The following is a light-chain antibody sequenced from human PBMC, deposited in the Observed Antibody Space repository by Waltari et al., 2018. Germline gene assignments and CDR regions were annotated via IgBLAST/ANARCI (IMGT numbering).Light chain of an antibody. Sequence: QSALTQPASVSGSPGQSITISCTGTSSDIGGFHYVSWYQQHPGKAPKLMIYDVNKRPSGVSNRFSGSKSGDTASLTISGLQAEDEAVYYCSSYTSRSTSVFGTGTKVTVL. V-gene: IGLV2-14*01. J-gene: IGLJ1*01. CDR2: DVN. CDR1: SSDIGGFHY. CDR3: SSYTSRSTSV.